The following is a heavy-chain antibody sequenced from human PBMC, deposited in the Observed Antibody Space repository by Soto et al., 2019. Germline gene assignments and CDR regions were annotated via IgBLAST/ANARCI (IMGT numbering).Heavy chain of an antibody. CDR1: GFSFTGYY. V-gene: IGHV1-2*02. D-gene: IGHD5-12*01. Sequence: ASVKVSCKASGFSFTGYYRHWLRQAPGQGLEWMGWINAHSGGTEYAQKFQGSVTLTRDTSISTAYMTLSSLRSDDTAIYYCAKDLTRKLDYWFDPCGQGTHLTVCS. CDR2: INAHSGGT. CDR3: AKDLTRKLDYWFDP. J-gene: IGHJ5*02.